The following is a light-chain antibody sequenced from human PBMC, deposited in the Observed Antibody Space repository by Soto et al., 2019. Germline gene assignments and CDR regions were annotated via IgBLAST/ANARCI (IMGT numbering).Light chain of an antibody. V-gene: IGKV1-39*01. CDR2: AAS. CDR1: QTISGY. Sequence: DIQMTQSPSSLSASVGARVTITCRAGQTISGYLSWYQQKLVNAPKPLIYAASNLQVGVSSRFSGSGSGTNFTLTISRLQPEDFANYYCLQTYSTSWTFGQGTKVEI. CDR3: LQTYSTSWT. J-gene: IGKJ1*01.